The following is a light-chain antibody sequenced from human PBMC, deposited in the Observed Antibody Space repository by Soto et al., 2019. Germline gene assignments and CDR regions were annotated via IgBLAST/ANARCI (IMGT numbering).Light chain of an antibody. CDR1: QSMTSW. J-gene: IGKJ3*01. Sequence: DIQMTQSPSTLSASVGDRVTITCRASQSMTSWLAWYQQKPGKAPKLLIYKASSLESGVPSRFSGSGSGTESTLTISSLQPDDFATYYCQQYNSYPFTFGPGTKVDIK. V-gene: IGKV1-5*03. CDR3: QQYNSYPFT. CDR2: KAS.